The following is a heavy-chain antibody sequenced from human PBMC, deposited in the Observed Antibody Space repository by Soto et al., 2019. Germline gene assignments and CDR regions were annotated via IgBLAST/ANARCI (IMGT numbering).Heavy chain of an antibody. CDR1: GFSLSTSGVG. D-gene: IGHD6-19*01. CDR3: AHRRGSSGWYATDAFGI. V-gene: IGHV2-5*02. Sequence: QITLKESGPTLVKPTQTLTLTCTFSGFSLSTSGVGVGWIRQPPGKALEWLALIYWDDDKRYSPSLKSRLTITKDTSKNQVVLTMTNMDPVDTATYYCAHRRGSSGWYATDAFGIWGQGTMVTVSS. J-gene: IGHJ3*02. CDR2: IYWDDDK.